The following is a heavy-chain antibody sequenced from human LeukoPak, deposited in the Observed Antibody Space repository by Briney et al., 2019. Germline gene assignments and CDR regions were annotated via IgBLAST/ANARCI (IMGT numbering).Heavy chain of an antibody. V-gene: IGHV3-30-3*01. D-gene: IGHD4-17*01. CDR1: GFTLSTYA. Sequence: GGSLRLSCAASGFTLSTYAMHWVRQAPGKGLEWVAVISYDGSNKYYADSVKGRFTISRDNSKNTLYLQMNSLRAEDTAVYYCARADDDYGAFDYWGQGTLVTVS. CDR3: ARADDDYGAFDY. J-gene: IGHJ4*02. CDR2: ISYDGSNK.